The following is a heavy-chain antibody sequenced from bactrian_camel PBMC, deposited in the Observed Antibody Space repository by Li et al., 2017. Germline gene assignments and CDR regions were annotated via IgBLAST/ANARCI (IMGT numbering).Heavy chain of an antibody. Sequence: VQLVESGGGSVQAGGSLRLSCVASGNTYSNYCMGWFRQAPGKEREAVARFDRDGSTSSADSVKGRFTISQDYVKDTVYLQMHSLKPEDTAMYYCAADGGTYCSGGPYEYTYWGQGTQVTVS. V-gene: IGHV3S53*01. CDR2: FDRDGST. J-gene: IGHJ4*01. CDR3: AADGGTYCSGGPYEYTY. CDR1: GNTYSNYC. D-gene: IGHD2*01.